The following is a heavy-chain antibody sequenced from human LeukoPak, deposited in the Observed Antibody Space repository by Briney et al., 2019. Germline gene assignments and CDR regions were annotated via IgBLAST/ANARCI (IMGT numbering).Heavy chain of an antibody. CDR2: INSDGSST. D-gene: IGHD5-24*01. CDR3: ARGDGYNSYYFDY. V-gene: IGHV3-74*01. J-gene: IGHJ4*02. CDR1: GFTFSSYW. Sequence: PGGSLRLSCAASGFTFSSYWMHWVRQAAGKGLVWVSRINSDGSSTSYADSVKGRFTISRDNAKNSLYLQMNSLRAEDTAVYYCARGDGYNSYYFDYWGQGTLVTVSS.